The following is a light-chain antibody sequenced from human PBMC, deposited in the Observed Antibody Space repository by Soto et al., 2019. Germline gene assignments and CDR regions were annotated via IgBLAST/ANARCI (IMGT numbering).Light chain of an antibody. CDR3: QQSNDLVS. J-gene: IGKJ5*01. V-gene: IGKV1-33*01. CDR1: QNINNY. CDR2: DAS. Sequence: DIQMTQSPSSLSASVGDRVTITCQASQNINNYVNWYQQKSGKAPKLLIFDASTLKTGVPSRFSGSGSGTDFSFSITSLHPEDIATYYCQQSNDLVSFGQGTRLEIK.